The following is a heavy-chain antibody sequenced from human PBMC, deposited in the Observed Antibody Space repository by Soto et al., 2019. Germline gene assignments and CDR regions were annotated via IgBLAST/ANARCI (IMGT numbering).Heavy chain of an antibody. CDR1: GFTFSSCS. Sequence: GGSLRLSCVASGFTFSSCSMSWVRRATGKWLAWLASFRTAGDAGTTYDVDSVKGRFTISRENGKNTLFLQMNSRRAEDTAIYYCAKKDNSGSGSQYFDYFGRGTLDTVSS. D-gene: IGHD3-10*01. V-gene: IGHV3-23*02. CDR3: AKKDNSGSGSQYFDY. CDR2: FRTAGDAGTT. J-gene: IGHJ4*02.